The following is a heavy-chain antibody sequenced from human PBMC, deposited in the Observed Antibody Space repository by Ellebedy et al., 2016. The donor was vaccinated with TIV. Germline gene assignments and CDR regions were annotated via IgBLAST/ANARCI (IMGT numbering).Heavy chain of an antibody. V-gene: IGHV3-23*01. Sequence: GESLKISCVASGFTFSNFGMSWVRQAPGKGLEWVSSISGSGGNTYYADSVKGRFTISRDNSKDTLYLQVNSLRAEDTAVYYCVTWGQSYGRWGQGSLVTISS. J-gene: IGHJ4*02. D-gene: IGHD3-16*01. CDR1: GFTFSNFG. CDR3: VTWGQSYGR. CDR2: ISGSGGNT.